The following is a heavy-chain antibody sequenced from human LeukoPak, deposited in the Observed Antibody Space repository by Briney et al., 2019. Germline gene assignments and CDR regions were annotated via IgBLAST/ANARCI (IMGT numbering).Heavy chain of an antibody. CDR2: ISSSGSTI. CDR1: GFTFSDYY. Sequence: GGSLRLSCAASGFTFSDYYMSWIRQAPGKGLEWVSYISSSGSTIYYADSVKGRFTISRDNAKNSLYLQMNSLRAEDAAVYYCARRAGAYSHPYDYWGQGTLVTVSS. V-gene: IGHV3-11*01. D-gene: IGHD4/OR15-4a*01. CDR3: ARRAGAYSHPYDY. J-gene: IGHJ4*02.